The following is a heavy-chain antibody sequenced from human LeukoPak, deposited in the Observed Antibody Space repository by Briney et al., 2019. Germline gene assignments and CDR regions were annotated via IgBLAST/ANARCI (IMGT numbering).Heavy chain of an antibody. J-gene: IGHJ6*03. CDR2: FSGSGGRT. Sequence: PGGPLRPSCAASGFTFRSYAMSWVRQAQGKGLEWAPAFSGSGGRTNYADSVKGRFIISRDNSKNTLYLRMNSLRAEDTAIYYCAKVPIKFIRQQLVRNYRDQYMDVWGKGTTVIVSS. CDR1: GFTFRSYA. V-gene: IGHV3-23*01. D-gene: IGHD6-13*01. CDR3: AKVPIKFIRQQLVRNYRDQYMDV.